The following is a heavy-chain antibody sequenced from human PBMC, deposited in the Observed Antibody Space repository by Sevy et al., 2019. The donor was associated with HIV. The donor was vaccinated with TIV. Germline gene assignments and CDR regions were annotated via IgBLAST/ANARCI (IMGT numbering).Heavy chain of an antibody. D-gene: IGHD4-17*01. CDR3: ARPRANYVDHYFFYAMDV. J-gene: IGHJ6*02. V-gene: IGHV3-30-3*01. Sequence: GGSLRLSCTASGFAFTNYYAMHWVRQAPGKGLEWVALISYDGSDKFYPDSVKGRFTITRDNFKNTLYLQMNGLTTEDTAVYYCARPRANYVDHYFFYAMDVWGQGTTVTVSS. CDR1: GFAFTNYYA. CDR2: ISYDGSDK.